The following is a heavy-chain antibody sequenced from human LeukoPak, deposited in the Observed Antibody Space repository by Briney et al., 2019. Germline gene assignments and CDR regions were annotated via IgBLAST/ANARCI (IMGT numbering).Heavy chain of an antibody. J-gene: IGHJ4*02. D-gene: IGHD3-9*01. CDR3: ARLYYDILTGYYAFDY. Sequence: GASVKVSCKASGYTFTSYDINWVRQATGQGLEWMGWMNPNSGNTGYAQKFQGRVTMTRNTSISTAYMELSSLRSEDTAVYYCARLYYDILTGYYAFDYWGQGTLVTVSS. CDR2: MNPNSGNT. CDR1: GYTFTSYD. V-gene: IGHV1-8*01.